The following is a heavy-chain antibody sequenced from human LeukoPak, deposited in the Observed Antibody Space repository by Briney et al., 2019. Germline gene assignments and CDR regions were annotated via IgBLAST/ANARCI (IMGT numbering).Heavy chain of an antibody. V-gene: IGHV3-7*01. CDR1: GFTFTNYW. Sequence: SGGSMRLSCAASGFTFTNYWMTWVRQAPGKVLEWVANIKQDGSEKYYVDSVKGRFTISRDNAKNSLYLQMNSLRAEDTAVYYCARAAQYLFDYWGQGTLVTVSS. CDR2: IKQDGSEK. J-gene: IGHJ4*02. D-gene: IGHD4-11*01. CDR3: ARAAQYLFDY.